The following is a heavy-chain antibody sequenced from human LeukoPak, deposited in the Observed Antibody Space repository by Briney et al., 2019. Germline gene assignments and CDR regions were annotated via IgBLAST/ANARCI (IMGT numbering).Heavy chain of an antibody. CDR1: GGSISSCY. CDR3: ARGLDTAMAYNWFDP. J-gene: IGHJ5*02. V-gene: IGHV4-59*01. D-gene: IGHD5-18*01. Sequence: SETLSLTCTVSGGSISSCYWSWIRQPPGKGLEWIGYIYYSGSTNYNPSLKSRVTISVDTSKNQFSLKLSSVTAADTAVYYCARGLDTAMAYNWFDPWGQGTLVTVSS. CDR2: IYYSGST.